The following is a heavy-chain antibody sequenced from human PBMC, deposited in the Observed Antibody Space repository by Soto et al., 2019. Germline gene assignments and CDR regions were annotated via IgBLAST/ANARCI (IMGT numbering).Heavy chain of an antibody. J-gene: IGHJ4*02. CDR2: IAVGSGYT. Sequence: ASVKVSCKASGFTFTSSAFQWVRQARGQRLEWIGWIAVGSGYTKVSQRFQDRVTLTRDMSTSTTYMEVSRLTSEDTAIYFCAADATAWQQMVPSDYWGQVTLVTVSS. V-gene: IGHV1-58*01. CDR3: AADATAWQQMVPSDY. D-gene: IGHD2-8*01. CDR1: GFTFTSSA.